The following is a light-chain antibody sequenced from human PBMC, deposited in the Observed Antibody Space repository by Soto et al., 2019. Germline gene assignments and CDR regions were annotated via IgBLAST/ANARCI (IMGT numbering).Light chain of an antibody. CDR2: GAS. J-gene: IGKJ3*01. V-gene: IGKV3-20*01. CDR3: QQFGSSPLFT. Sequence: EIVLTQSPGTLSLCPGERATLSCRASQSVSSSYLAWYQQKTGQAPRLLIYGASSRATGIPDRFSGSGSGTDFTLTISGLEPEDVAVCYCQQFGSSPLFTFGPWTKVDVK. CDR1: QSVSSSY.